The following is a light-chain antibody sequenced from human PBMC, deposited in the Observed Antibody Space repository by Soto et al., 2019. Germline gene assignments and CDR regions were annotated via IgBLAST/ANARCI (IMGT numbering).Light chain of an antibody. CDR2: DVS. V-gene: IGLV2-14*03. CDR1: SSDVGGYNY. CDR3: SSYTGSSTYV. Sequence: QSALTQPASVSGSPGQSITISCTGTSSDVGGYNYVSWYQQHPGKAPKLMIYDVSNRPSGVSNRFSGSKSGNTASLTISGLQTEDECDYYCSSYTGSSTYVFGTGTKLTVL. J-gene: IGLJ1*01.